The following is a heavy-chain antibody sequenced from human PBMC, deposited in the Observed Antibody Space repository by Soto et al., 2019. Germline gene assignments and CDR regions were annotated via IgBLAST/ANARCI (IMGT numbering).Heavy chain of an antibody. D-gene: IGHD3-10*01. CDR2: IGATGGNT. Sequence: GSLRLSCAASGFTFSNYAMNWVRQAPGKGLEWVSSIGATGGNTYYADSVKGRFTISRDNSKSTLHLQMNSLRVEDTAIYYCAEGRGGFDPWGQGTLVTVSS. CDR1: GFTFSNYA. V-gene: IGHV3-23*01. J-gene: IGHJ5*02. CDR3: AEGRGGFDP.